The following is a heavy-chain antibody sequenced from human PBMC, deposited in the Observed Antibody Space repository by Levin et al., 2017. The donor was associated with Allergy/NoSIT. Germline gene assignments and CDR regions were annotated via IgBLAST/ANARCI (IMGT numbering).Heavy chain of an antibody. CDR1: GFTFRSYS. CDR2: ISSSSSTI. Sequence: LSLTCAASGFTFRSYSMNWVRQAPGKGLEWVSYISSSSSTIYYADSVKGRFTISRDNAKNSLYLQMNSLRAEDTAVYYCARGGYTRDFDYWGQGTLVTVSS. V-gene: IGHV3-48*01. J-gene: IGHJ4*02. D-gene: IGHD6-25*01. CDR3: ARGGYTRDFDY.